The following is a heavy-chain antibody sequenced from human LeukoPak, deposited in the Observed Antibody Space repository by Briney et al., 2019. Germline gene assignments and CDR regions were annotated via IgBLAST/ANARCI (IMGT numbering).Heavy chain of an antibody. D-gene: IGHD2-2*01. CDR3: ASLRSSSSFGYMDV. Sequence: SESLSLTCAVSGYSISSGYYWGWIRQPPGKGLEWIGSIYHSGSTYYNPSLKSRVTISVDTSKNQFSLKLSSVTAADTAVYYCASLRSSSSFGYMDVWGKGTTVTVSS. CDR2: IYHSGST. J-gene: IGHJ6*03. CDR1: GYSISSGYY. V-gene: IGHV4-38-2*01.